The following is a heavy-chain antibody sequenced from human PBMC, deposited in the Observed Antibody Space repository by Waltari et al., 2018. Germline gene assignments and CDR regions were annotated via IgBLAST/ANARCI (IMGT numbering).Heavy chain of an antibody. CDR1: GHSFTRAR. J-gene: IGHJ6*03. CDR2: IYPGDSDT. D-gene: IGHD3-9*01. V-gene: IGHV5-51*01. CDR3: ARQRTGPYYYMDV. Sequence: EVQLVQSGAEVTQPGESLKISCKGSGHSFTRARIGWGRPMPGKGLEWMGIIYPGDSDTRYSPSFQGQVTISADKSISTAYLQWSSLKASDTAMYYCARQRTGPYYYMDVWGKGTTVTVSS.